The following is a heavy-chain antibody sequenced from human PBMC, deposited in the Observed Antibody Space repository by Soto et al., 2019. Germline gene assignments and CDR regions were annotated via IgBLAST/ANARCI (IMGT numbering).Heavy chain of an antibody. CDR3: AGRGFVVVPAAIPAYYYYGMDV. CDR1: GGTFSSYA. D-gene: IGHD2-2*02. CDR2: IIPNFGTA. J-gene: IGHJ6*02. Sequence: GASVKVSCKASGGTFSSYAISWVRQAPGQGLEWMGGIIPNFGTANYAQKFQGRVTITADESTSTAYMELSSLRSEDTAVYYCAGRGFVVVPAAIPAYYYYGMDVWGQGTTVTVSS. V-gene: IGHV1-69*13.